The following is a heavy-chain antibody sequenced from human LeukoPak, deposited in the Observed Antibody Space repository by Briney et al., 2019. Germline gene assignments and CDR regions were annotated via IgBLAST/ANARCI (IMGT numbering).Heavy chain of an antibody. CDR1: GYNITKYW. J-gene: IGHJ4*02. CDR3: ARQAMVRGVPDY. D-gene: IGHD3-10*01. V-gene: IGHV5-51*01. CDR2: IYPGDSDT. Sequence: GESLPISCKGSGYNITKYWIGWVRQMPGKGLEWMGVIYPGDSDTRYSPSFQGRVTISADKSISTAYLQWRSLRASDSAMYYCARQAMVRGVPDYWGQGPLVTVSS.